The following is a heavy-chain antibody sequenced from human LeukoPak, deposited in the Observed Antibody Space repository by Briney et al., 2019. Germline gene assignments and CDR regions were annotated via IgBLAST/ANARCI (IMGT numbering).Heavy chain of an antibody. CDR1: GFIFSRYG. CDR2: ISYDGSNI. J-gene: IGHJ4*02. CDR3: ALVVYYCGWGSYSPFDY. V-gene: IGHV3-30*03. D-gene: IGHD3-10*01. Sequence: GGSLRLSCAASGFIFSRYGMHCVRQAPGKGLEWVAVISYDGSNIYYADSVKGRFTIARDNSKNTLDLQMNSLRAEDTAVYYCALVVYYCGWGSYSPFDYWGQGTLVTVSS.